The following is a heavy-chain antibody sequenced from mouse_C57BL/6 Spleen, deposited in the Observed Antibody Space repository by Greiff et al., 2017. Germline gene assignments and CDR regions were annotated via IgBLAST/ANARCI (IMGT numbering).Heavy chain of an antibody. D-gene: IGHD2-5*01. CDR3: TRLIVTWYFDV. J-gene: IGHJ1*03. CDR2: IDPETGGT. V-gene: IGHV1-15*01. Sequence: VQLRQSGAELVRPGASVTLSCKASGYPFTDYEMHWVKQTPVHGLAWIGAIDPETGGTAYNQKFKGKAILTADKSSSTAYMELRSLTSEDSAVYYCTRLIVTWYFDVWGTGTTGTVSS. CDR1: GYPFTDYE.